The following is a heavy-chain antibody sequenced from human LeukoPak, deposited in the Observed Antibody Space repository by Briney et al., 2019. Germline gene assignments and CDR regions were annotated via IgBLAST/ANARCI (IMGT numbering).Heavy chain of an antibody. V-gene: IGHV3-23*01. CDR1: GFTFSSYA. Sequence: GGSLRLSGAASGFTFSSYAMSWVRQAPGKGLEWVSAISGSGGSTYYADSVKGRFTISRDNSKNTLYLQMNSLRAEDTAVYYCATLGYCSGGSCVFEYWGQGTLVTVSS. J-gene: IGHJ4*02. D-gene: IGHD2-15*01. CDR3: ATLGYCSGGSCVFEY. CDR2: ISGSGGST.